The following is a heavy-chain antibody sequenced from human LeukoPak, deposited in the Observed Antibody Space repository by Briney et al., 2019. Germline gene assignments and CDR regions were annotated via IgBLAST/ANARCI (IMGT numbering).Heavy chain of an antibody. CDR1: GFTFSSYG. CDR3: ARDIASCTHTTCYDIRFDS. Sequence: PGRSLRLSCAASGFTFSSYGMHWVRQAPGKGLEWVAVISYDGSNKYYADSVKGRFTISRDNARNSLFLQMNSLRAEDTAVYYCARDIASCTHTTCYDIRFDSWGQGTLVTVSS. V-gene: IGHV3-30*03. D-gene: IGHD2-15*01. J-gene: IGHJ5*01. CDR2: ISYDGSNK.